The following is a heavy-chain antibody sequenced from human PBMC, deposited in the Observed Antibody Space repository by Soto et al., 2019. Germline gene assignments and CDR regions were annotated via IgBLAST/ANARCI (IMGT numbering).Heavy chain of an antibody. D-gene: IGHD4-17*01. CDR1: GFTFSSYG. V-gene: IGHV3-30*18. CDR3: AKDLDYGGNSGIDY. CDR2: ISYDGSNK. J-gene: IGHJ4*02. Sequence: GGSLRLSCAASGFTFSSYGMHWVRQAPGKGLEWVAVISYDGSNKYYADSVKGRFTISRDNSKNTLYLQMNSLRAEDTAVYYCAKDLDYGGNSGIDYWGQGTLVTVSS.